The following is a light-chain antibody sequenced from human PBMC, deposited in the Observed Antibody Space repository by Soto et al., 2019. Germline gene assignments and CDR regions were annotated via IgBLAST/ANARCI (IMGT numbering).Light chain of an antibody. Sequence: DIQMTQSPSSLSASVGDRVTITCRASQDINNYLAWYQQKPGKPPKLLIYAASTLQSGVPSRFSGGGSGTDFTLTINSPQPEDVATYYCQRYNNGPPVTFGPGTKV. J-gene: IGKJ3*01. CDR1: QDINNY. CDR2: AAS. CDR3: QRYNNGPPVT. V-gene: IGKV1-27*01.